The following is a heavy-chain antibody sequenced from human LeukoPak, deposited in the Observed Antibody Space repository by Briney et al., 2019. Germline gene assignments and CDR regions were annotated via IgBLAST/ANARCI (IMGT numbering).Heavy chain of an antibody. V-gene: IGHV3-30*18. J-gene: IGHJ4*02. Sequence: GGSLRLSCAASGFTFSSYEMNWVRQAPGKGLEWVAVISYDGSNKYYADSVKGRFTISRDNSKNTLYLQMNSLRAEDTAVYYCAKSEGYFDWLLSSDYWGQGTLVTVSS. CDR2: ISYDGSNK. D-gene: IGHD3-9*01. CDR1: GFTFSSYE. CDR3: AKSEGYFDWLLSSDY.